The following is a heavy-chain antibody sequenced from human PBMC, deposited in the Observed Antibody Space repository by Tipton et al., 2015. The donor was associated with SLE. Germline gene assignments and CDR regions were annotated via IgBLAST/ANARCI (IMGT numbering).Heavy chain of an antibody. Sequence: TLSLTCAVSGGSISSGGYSWSWIRQPPGKGLEWIGYIYHSGSTYYNPSLKSRVTISVDTSKNQFSLKLSSVTAADTAVYYCARDRTVGAPRWFDPWGQGTLVTVSS. V-gene: IGHV4-30-2*01. CDR2: IYHSGST. J-gene: IGHJ5*02. CDR3: ARDRTVGAPRWFDP. D-gene: IGHD1-26*01. CDR1: GGSISSGGYS.